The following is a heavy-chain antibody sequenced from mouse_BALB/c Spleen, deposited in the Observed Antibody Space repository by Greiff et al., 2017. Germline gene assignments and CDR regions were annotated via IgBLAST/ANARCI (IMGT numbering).Heavy chain of an antibody. CDR3: ATYGKDDAMDY. D-gene: IGHD2-10*02. CDR2: INPYNDGT. V-gene: IGHV1-14*01. CDR1: GYTFTSYV. Sequence: VQLQQSGPELVKPGASVKMSCKASGYTFTSYVMHWVKQKPGQGLEWIGYINPYNDGTKYNEKFKGKATLTSDKSSSTAYMELSSLTSEDSAVYYCATYGKDDAMDYWGQGTSVTVSS. J-gene: IGHJ4*01.